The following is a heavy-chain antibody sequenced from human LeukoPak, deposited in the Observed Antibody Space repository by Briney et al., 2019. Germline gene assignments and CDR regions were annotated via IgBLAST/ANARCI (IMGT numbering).Heavy chain of an antibody. Sequence: SETLSLTCTVSGGSISSYYWSWIRQSPGKGLEWIGYIYYSGSTNYNPSLKSRVTISVDTSKNQFSLKLSSVTAADTAVYYCARSIAAPPRGYYFDYWGQGTLVTVSS. CDR2: IYYSGST. CDR3: ARSIAAPPRGYYFDY. V-gene: IGHV4-59*01. J-gene: IGHJ4*02. D-gene: IGHD6-6*01. CDR1: GGSISSYY.